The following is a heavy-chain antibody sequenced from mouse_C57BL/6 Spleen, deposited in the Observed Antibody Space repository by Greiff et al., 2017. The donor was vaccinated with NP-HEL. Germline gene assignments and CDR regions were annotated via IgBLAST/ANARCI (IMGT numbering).Heavy chain of an antibody. D-gene: IGHD1-1*01. Sequence: VQLQQSGPGLVKPSPSLSLTCSVTGYSFTSGYYWNWIRQFPGNKLEWMGYISYDGSNYYNPSLKNRISITRDTSKNQFFLKLNSVTTEDTATYYCASSFPPYWGQGTLVTVSA. CDR3: ASSFPPY. CDR1: GYSFTSGYY. CDR2: ISYDGSN. V-gene: IGHV3-6*01. J-gene: IGHJ3*01.